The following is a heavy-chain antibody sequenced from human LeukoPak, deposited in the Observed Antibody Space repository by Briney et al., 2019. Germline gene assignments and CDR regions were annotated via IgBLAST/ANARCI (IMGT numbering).Heavy chain of an antibody. J-gene: IGHJ4*02. CDR3: ARAPPSGQLWSPPNY. CDR2: INPSGGST. D-gene: IGHD5-18*01. V-gene: IGHV1-46*03. CDR1: GYTFTSYY. Sequence: AASVKVSCKASGYTFTSYYMHRVRQAPGQGLEWMGIINPSGGSTSYAQKFQGRVTMTRDTSTSTVYMELSSLRSEDTAVYYCARAPPSGQLWSPPNYWGQGTLVTVSS.